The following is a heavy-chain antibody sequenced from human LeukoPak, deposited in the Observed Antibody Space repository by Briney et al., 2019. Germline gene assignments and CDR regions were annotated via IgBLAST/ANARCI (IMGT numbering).Heavy chain of an antibody. CDR2: IYTTGST. J-gene: IGHJ4*02. Sequence: SETLSLTCSVSGGSISSYYWSWIRQPAGKGLEWIGRIYTTGSTDYNPPLKSRVTMSVDTSKNQFSLNLSSVTAADTAVYYCARDVRGWSGFDYWGQGTLVTVSS. CDR3: ARDVRGWSGFDY. V-gene: IGHV4-4*07. CDR1: GGSISSYY. D-gene: IGHD3-3*01.